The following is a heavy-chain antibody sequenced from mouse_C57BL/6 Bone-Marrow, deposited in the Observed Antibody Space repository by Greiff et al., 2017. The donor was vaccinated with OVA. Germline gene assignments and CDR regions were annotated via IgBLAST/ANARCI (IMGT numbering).Heavy chain of an antibody. CDR2: SRNKANDYTT. CDR1: GFTFSDFY. CDR3: ARDARAYDYDVPFAY. J-gene: IGHJ3*01. D-gene: IGHD2-4*01. Sequence: EVKVVESGGGLVQSGRSLRLSCATSGFTFSDFYMEWVRQAPGKGLEWIAASRNKANDYTTEYSASVKGRFIVSRDTSQSILYLQMNALRAENTAIYYCARDARAYDYDVPFAYWGQGTLVTVSA. V-gene: IGHV7-1*01.